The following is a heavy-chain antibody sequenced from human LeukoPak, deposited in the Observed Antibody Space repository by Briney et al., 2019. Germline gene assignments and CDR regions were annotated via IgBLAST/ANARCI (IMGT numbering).Heavy chain of an antibody. CDR1: GFTFDDYA. D-gene: IGHD3-22*01. V-gene: IGHV3-9*01. J-gene: IGHJ4*02. CDR2: ITWNSGSI. Sequence: GGSLRLSCAASGFTFDDYAMHWVRQAPGKGLEWVSGITWNSGSIRYADSVKGRFTFSRDNAMNSLYLQMNSLRAEDTAFYFCVKDRTYDSSGSYFDYWGQGTLVTVSS. CDR3: VKDRTYDSSGSYFDY.